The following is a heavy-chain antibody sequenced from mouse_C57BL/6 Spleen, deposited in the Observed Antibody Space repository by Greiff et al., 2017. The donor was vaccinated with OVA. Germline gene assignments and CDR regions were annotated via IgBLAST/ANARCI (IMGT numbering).Heavy chain of an antibody. CDR3: ARYGYYAMDY. CDR1: GFTFTDYY. J-gene: IGHJ4*01. CDR2: IRNKANGYTT. Sequence: EVKVEESGGGLVQPGGSLSLSCAASGFTFTDYYMSWVRQPPGKALEWLGFIRNKANGYTTEYSASVKGRFTISRDNSQSILYLQMNARRAEDSATYYCARYGYYAMDYWGQGTSVTVSS. V-gene: IGHV7-3*01.